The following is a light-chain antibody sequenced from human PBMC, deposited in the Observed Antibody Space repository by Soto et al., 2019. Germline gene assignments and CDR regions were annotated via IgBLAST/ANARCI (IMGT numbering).Light chain of an antibody. CDR3: QQYARSPLT. J-gene: IGKJ4*01. CDR2: DAS. Sequence: EIVLTQSPGTLSLSPGERATLSCRASQSVTKSYLGWYQQKPGQAPRLLIYDASIRGTGIPDRISGSGSGTYYTLTISRLEPEDVAVYYCQQYARSPLTFGGGTKVEIK. V-gene: IGKV3-20*01. CDR1: QSVTKSY.